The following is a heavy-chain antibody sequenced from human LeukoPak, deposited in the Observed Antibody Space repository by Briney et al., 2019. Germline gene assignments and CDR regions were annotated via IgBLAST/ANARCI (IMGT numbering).Heavy chain of an antibody. CDR2: IYYSGST. Sequence: SETLSLTCTVSGGSISSSSYYWGWIRQPPGKGLEWIGSIYYSGSTYYNPSLKSRVTISVDTSKNQFSLKLSSVTAADTAVYYCARGAPCSGGSCYHKRYYYYYYMDVWGKGTTVTVSS. V-gene: IGHV4-39*07. D-gene: IGHD2-15*01. CDR1: GGSISSSSYY. CDR3: ARGAPCSGGSCYHKRYYYYYYMDV. J-gene: IGHJ6*03.